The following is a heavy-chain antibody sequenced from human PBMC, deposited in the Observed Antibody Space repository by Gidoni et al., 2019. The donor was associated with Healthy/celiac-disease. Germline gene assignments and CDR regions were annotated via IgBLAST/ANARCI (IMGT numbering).Heavy chain of an antibody. CDR3: ARSIAARPDYYYGMDV. CDR1: GYTFTSYY. Sequence: QVQLVQSGAEVKKPGASVKVSCKASGYTFTSYYMHWVRQAPGQGLEWMGIINPSGGSTSYAQKFQGRVTMTRDTSTSTVYMELSSLRSEDTAVYYCARSIAARPDYYYGMDVWVQGTTVTVSS. D-gene: IGHD6-6*01. J-gene: IGHJ6*02. V-gene: IGHV1-46*01. CDR2: INPSGGST.